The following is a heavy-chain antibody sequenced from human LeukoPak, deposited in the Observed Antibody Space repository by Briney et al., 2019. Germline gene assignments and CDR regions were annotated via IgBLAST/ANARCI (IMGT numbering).Heavy chain of an antibody. J-gene: IGHJ6*02. D-gene: IGHD6-13*01. V-gene: IGHV1-69*13. CDR1: GGTFISYA. CDR2: IIPIFGTA. Sequence: ASVKVSCKASGGTFISYAISWVRQAPGQGLEWMGGIIPIFGTANYAQKFQGRVTITADESTSTAYMELSSLRSEDTAVYYCAREAWLRQQLALYYYYGMDVWGQGTTVTVSS. CDR3: AREAWLRQQLALYYYYGMDV.